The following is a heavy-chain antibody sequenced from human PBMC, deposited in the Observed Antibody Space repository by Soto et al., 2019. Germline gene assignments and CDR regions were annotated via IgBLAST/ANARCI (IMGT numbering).Heavy chain of an antibody. D-gene: IGHD3-3*01. V-gene: IGHV4-30-4*01. CDR3: ARGFLGGYDFWSGYYIDNWFDP. J-gene: IGHJ5*02. Sequence: PSETLSLTCTVSGGSISSGDYYWSWIRQPPGKGLEWIGYIYYSGSTYYNPSLKSRVTISVDTSKNQFSLKLSSVTAADTAVYYCARGFLGGYDFWSGYYIDNWFDPWGQGTLVTVSS. CDR1: GGSISSGDYY. CDR2: IYYSGST.